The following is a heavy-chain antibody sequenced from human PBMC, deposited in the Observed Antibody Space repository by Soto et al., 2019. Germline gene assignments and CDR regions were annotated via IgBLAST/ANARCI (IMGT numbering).Heavy chain of an antibody. J-gene: IGHJ4*02. V-gene: IGHV3-23*01. D-gene: IGHD1-1*01. CDR1: GFTFSSYA. Sequence: PGGSLRFSCAASGFTFSSYAMSWVRQAPGKGLEWVSAISGSGGSTYYADSVKGRFTISRDNSKNTLYLQMNSLRAEDTAVYYCAKDRTSMGTTEYYFDYWGQGTLVTVSS. CDR2: ISGSGGST. CDR3: AKDRTSMGTTEYYFDY.